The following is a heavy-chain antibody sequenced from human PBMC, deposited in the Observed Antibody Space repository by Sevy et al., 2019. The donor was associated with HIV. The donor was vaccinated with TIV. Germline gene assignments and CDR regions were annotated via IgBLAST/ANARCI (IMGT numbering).Heavy chain of an antibody. V-gene: IGHV4-39*01. J-gene: IGHJ5*02. D-gene: IGHD3-22*01. CDR1: GGSISSSSYY. CDR3: ARHRGPMIVVVITDNWFDP. CDR2: IYYRGNT. Sequence: SETLSLTCTVSGGSISSSSYYWGWIRQPPGKGLEWIGTIYYRGNTYYSPSLQSRVTISVDTSKNQLSLKLSSVTAADTAVYYCARHRGPMIVVVITDNWFDPWGQGTLVTVSS.